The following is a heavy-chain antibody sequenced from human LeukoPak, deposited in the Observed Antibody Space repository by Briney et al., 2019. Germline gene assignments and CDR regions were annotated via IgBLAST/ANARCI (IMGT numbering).Heavy chain of an antibody. V-gene: IGHV3-23*01. J-gene: IGHJ6*03. Sequence: GGSLRLSCAASGFTFSSYAMSWVRQAPGKGLEWVSAISGSGDSTYYADSVKGRFTISRDNSKNTLYLQMNSLRAEDTAVYYCARCGMPYYYYYMDVWGKGTTVTLSS. CDR1: GFTFSSYA. CDR2: ISGSGDST. CDR3: ARCGMPYYYYYMDV. D-gene: IGHD2-2*01.